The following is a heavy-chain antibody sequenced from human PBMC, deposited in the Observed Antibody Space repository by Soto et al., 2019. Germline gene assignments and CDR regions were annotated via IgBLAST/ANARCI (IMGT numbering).Heavy chain of an antibody. CDR1: GFKFSNYA. D-gene: IGHD3-16*01. CDR2: ISATGGGT. CDR3: AKDRRAGGNSAFYFDF. J-gene: IGHJ4*02. Sequence: GGSLRLSCAASGFKFSNYAMSWVRQAPGKGLEWVSLISATGGGTYYADSVKGRFTISRDNSHNTLYLQVHSLTAEDTAVYYCAKDRRAGGNSAFYFDFWGQGAKVTVSS. V-gene: IGHV3-23*01.